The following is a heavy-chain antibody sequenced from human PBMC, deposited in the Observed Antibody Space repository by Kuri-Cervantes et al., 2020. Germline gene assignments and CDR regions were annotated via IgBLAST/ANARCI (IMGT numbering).Heavy chain of an antibody. CDR2: IWYDEITQ. CDR1: GFIFRNYG. Sequence: GESLKISCTASGFIFRNYGMHWVRQAPGKGLEWLAVIWYDEITQYYADSVKGRFTISRDNSKNSLYLEMNSLRVEDTALYYCAKGKEYFYMDVWGKGTTVTVSS. V-gene: IGHV3-33*03. J-gene: IGHJ6*03. CDR3: AKGKEYFYMDV.